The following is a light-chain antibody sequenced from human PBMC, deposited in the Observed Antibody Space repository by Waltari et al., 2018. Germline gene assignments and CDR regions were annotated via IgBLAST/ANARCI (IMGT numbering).Light chain of an antibody. CDR1: QTVSSN. V-gene: IGKV3-15*01. J-gene: IGKJ1*01. Sequence: EPVLTQSPATLSESPGERATLSCRASQTVSSNLAWYQQKPGQAPRLLIYGASARATGIPARFSGSGSGTQFTLTISSLQSEDFAVYYCEQYNNWPPWTFGQGTKVEIK. CDR3: EQYNNWPPWT. CDR2: GAS.